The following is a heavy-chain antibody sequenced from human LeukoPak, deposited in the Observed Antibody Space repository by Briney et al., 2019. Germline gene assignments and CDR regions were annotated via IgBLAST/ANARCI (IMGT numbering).Heavy chain of an antibody. CDR1: GYTFTGYY. CDR2: INPNSGGT. J-gene: IGHJ6*03. D-gene: IGHD6-13*01. Sequence: ASVKVSCKASGYTFTGYYMHWVRQAPGQGLEWMGWINPNSGGTNYAQKFQGRVTMTRDTSISTAYMELSRLRSDDTAVYYCARSFSSSWYRGPHYYYYMDVWGKGTTVTVSS. V-gene: IGHV1-2*02. CDR3: ARSFSSSWYRGPHYYYYMDV.